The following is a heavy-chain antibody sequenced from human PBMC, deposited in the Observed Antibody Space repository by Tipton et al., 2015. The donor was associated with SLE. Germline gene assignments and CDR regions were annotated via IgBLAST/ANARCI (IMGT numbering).Heavy chain of an antibody. J-gene: IGHJ3*02. CDR2: IRYDGSNK. CDR1: GFTFSSYG. D-gene: IGHD2-2*01. CDR3: AREGGYCSSTSCYVAFDI. Sequence: SGFTFSSYGMHWVRQAPGKGLEWVAFIRYDGSNKYYADSVKGRFTISRDNSKNTLYLQMNSLRAEDTAVYYCAREGGYCSSTSCYVAFDIWGQGTMVTVSS. V-gene: IGHV3-30*02.